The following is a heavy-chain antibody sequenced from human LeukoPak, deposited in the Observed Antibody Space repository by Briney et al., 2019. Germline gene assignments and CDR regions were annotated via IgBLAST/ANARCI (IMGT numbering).Heavy chain of an antibody. D-gene: IGHD6-13*01. V-gene: IGHV1-2*04. CDR2: INPNSGGT. J-gene: IGHJ6*02. Sequence: ASVKVSCKASGYTFTSYGISWVRQAPGQGLEWMGWINPNSGGTNYAQKFQGWVTMTRDTSISTAYMELSRLRSDDTAVYYCARGSSSWFGLELLANYYYYGMDVWGQGTTVTVSS. CDR3: ARGSSSWFGLELLANYYYYGMDV. CDR1: GYTFTSYG.